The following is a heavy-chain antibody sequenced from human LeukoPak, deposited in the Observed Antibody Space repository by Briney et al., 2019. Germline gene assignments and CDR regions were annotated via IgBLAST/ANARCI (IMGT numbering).Heavy chain of an antibody. V-gene: IGHV3-23*01. CDR2: ISGSGGST. CDR3: AKSGSGGLH. D-gene: IGHD2-15*01. Sequence: TGGSLRLSCAASGFTFSIYAMSWVRQAPGKGLEWVSAISGSGGSTYYADSVKGRFTISRDTSKNTLYLQMNSLSAEDTAVYYCAKSGSGGLHWGQGTLVTVSS. J-gene: IGHJ4*02. CDR1: GFTFSIYA.